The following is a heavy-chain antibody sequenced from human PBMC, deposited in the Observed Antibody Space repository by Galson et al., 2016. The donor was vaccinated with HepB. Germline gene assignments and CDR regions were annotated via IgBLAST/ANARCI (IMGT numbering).Heavy chain of an antibody. D-gene: IGHD4-17*01. CDR3: AKDQMTTVIRYYYYGMDV. Sequence: LRLSCAASGFGFSTQAMHWVRQAPGKGLEWVAVISFDGSEHYYADSVKGRFTISRDNSKNALYLQMNSLRAEDTAVYYCAKDQMTTVIRYYYYGMDVWGKGTTVTVSS. CDR1: GFGFSTQA. J-gene: IGHJ6*04. V-gene: IGHV3-30*04. CDR2: ISFDGSEH.